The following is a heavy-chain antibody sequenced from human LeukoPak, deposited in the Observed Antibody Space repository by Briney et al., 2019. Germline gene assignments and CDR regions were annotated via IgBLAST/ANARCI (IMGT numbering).Heavy chain of an antibody. CDR2: IYTSGST. CDR3: ARDYSSGYFNWFDP. Sequence: TSETQSLTCTVSGGSISSYYWSWIRQPAGKGLEWIGRIYTSGSTNYNPSLKSRVTISVDTSKNQFSLKLSSVTAADTAVYYCARDYSSGYFNWFDPWGQGTLVTVSS. CDR1: GGSISSYY. J-gene: IGHJ5*02. D-gene: IGHD3-22*01. V-gene: IGHV4-4*07.